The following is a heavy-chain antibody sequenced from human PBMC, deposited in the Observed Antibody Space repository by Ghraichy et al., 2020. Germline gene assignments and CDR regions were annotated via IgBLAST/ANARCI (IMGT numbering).Heavy chain of an antibody. V-gene: IGHV4-59*01. D-gene: IGHD3-22*01. CDR1: GGSIRSYY. CDR3: ARVSGYYDSSGYYL. Sequence: GSLRLSCTVSGGSIRSYYWSWIRQPPGKGLEWIGYIYYSGSTNYNPSLKSRVTISVDTSKNQFSLKLSSVTAADTAVYYCARVSGYYDSSGYYLWGQGTLVTVSS. CDR2: IYYSGST. J-gene: IGHJ5*02.